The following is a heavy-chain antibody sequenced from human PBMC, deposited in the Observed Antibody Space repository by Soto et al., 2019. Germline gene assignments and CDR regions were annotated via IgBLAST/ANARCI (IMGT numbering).Heavy chain of an antibody. CDR2: ISGSGDST. CDR3: ASSSSGWYFDY. CDR1: GFTFSSYA. V-gene: IGHV3-23*01. J-gene: IGHJ4*02. D-gene: IGHD6-19*01. Sequence: EVQLLESGGGLVQPGGSLRLSCAAPGFTFSSYAMNWVRQAPGKGLEWVSVISGSGDSTYYADSVKGRVTISRDNSKNTLYLQMNSLRAEDTAVYYCASSSSGWYFDYWGQGTLVNVSS.